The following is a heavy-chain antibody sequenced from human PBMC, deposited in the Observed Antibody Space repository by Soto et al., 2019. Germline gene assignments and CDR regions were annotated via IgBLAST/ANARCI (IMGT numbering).Heavy chain of an antibody. D-gene: IGHD5-18*01. CDR1: GGSISSYY. CDR2: IYYSGST. CDR3: ARDLQAAMVFLYYYYCGMDV. J-gene: IGHJ6*02. Sequence: SETLSLTCTVSGGSISSYYWSWIRQPPGKGLEWIGYIYYSGSTNYNPSLKSRVTISVDTSKNQFSLKLSSVTAADTAVYYCARDLQAAMVFLYYYYCGMDVWGQGTTVTVSS. V-gene: IGHV4-59*01.